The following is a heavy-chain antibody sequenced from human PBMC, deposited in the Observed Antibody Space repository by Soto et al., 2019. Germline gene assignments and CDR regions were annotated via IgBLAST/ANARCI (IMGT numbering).Heavy chain of an antibody. D-gene: IGHD6-13*01. CDR1: GLTFSAYG. Sequence: PGGSLRLSCAPSGLTFSAYGMHSVRQARGKGLEWVAAMSYDGTKQYYVDSVKGRFTISRDNSRNTLFLQLNSLRDEDTAVYYCAKEYGSTWIDHWGQGTPVTVSS. CDR2: MSYDGTKQ. CDR3: AKEYGSTWIDH. J-gene: IGHJ4*02. V-gene: IGHV3-30*18.